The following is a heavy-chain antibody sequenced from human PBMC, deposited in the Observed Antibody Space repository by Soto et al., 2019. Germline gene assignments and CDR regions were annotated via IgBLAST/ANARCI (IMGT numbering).Heavy chain of an antibody. CDR1: GFTFSSYA. D-gene: IGHD6-13*01. V-gene: IGHV3-23*01. CDR3: AKSIKAWYLGRTDSDY. J-gene: IGHJ4*02. Sequence: EVQLLESGGGLVQPGGSLRLSCAASGFTFSSYAMSWVRQAPGKGLEWVSAISGSGGSTYYADSVKGRFTISRDNSKNTLYLQMNCLRAEDTAVYYCAKSIKAWYLGRTDSDYWGQGTLVTVSS. CDR2: ISGSGGST.